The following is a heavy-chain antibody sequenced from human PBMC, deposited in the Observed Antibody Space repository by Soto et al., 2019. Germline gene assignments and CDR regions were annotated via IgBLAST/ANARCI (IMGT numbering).Heavy chain of an antibody. CDR2: ISSSSSTI. CDR1: GFTFSSYS. Sequence: EVQRVESGGGLVQPGGSLRLSCAASGFTFSSYSMNWVRQAPGKGLEWVSYISSSSSTIYYTDSVKGRFTISSDNAKNSLYLQLNSLSADATAVYDCARGGGCSGGSCNFDYWGQGNLVTVSS. CDR3: ARGGGCSGGSCNFDY. V-gene: IGHV3-48*01. J-gene: IGHJ4*02. D-gene: IGHD2-15*01.